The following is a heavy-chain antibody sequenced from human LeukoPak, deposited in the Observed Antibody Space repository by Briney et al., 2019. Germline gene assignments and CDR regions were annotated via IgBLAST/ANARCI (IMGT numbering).Heavy chain of an antibody. CDR3: ATPRGTVATGAVY. J-gene: IGHJ4*02. Sequence: GGSLRLSCAASGFTFSSYAMHWVRQAPGKGLEWVALISYDGSGQYYTESVKGRFTISRDNSKNTPYLQVNSLRVEDTAVYYCATPRGTVATGAVYWGQGTLVTVSS. D-gene: IGHD4-23*01. CDR2: ISYDGSGQ. CDR1: GFTFSSYA. V-gene: IGHV3-30-3*01.